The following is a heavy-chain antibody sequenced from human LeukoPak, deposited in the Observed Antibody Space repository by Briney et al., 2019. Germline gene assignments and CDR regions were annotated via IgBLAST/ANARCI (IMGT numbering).Heavy chain of an antibody. J-gene: IGHJ4*02. CDR2: ISGTGVGT. CDR3: AKNNWNDMPFVDY. V-gene: IGHV3-23*01. D-gene: IGHD1-20*01. Sequence: PGGSLRLSCAASGFTFRNSAMSWVRQAPGKGLEWVSTISGTGVGTFYADSVKGRLTISRDNPKNTLYLQMNSLRAEDTAVYYCAKNNWNDMPFVDYWGQGTLVNVSS. CDR1: GFTFRNSA.